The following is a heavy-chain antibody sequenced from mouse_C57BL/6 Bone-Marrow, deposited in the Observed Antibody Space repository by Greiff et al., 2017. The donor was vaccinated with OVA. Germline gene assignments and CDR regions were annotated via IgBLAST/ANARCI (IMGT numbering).Heavy chain of an antibody. CDR3: ARSSITTVVALYAMDY. J-gene: IGHJ4*01. D-gene: IGHD1-1*01. V-gene: IGHV1-53*01. Sequence: VQLQQPGTDLVKPGASVKLSCKASGYTFTSYWMHWVKQRPGQGLEWIGNINPSNGGTNYNEKFKSKATLTVDKSSSTAYMQLSSLTSEDSAVYYCARSSITTVVALYAMDYWGQGTSVTVSS. CDR2: INPSNGGT. CDR1: GYTFTSYW.